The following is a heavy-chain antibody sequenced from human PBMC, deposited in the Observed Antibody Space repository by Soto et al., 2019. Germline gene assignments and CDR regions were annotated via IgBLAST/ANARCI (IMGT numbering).Heavy chain of an antibody. J-gene: IGHJ5*02. V-gene: IGHV4-30-4*01. CDR3: ASYYDSSGGWFDP. D-gene: IGHD3-22*01. CDR2: IYYSGST. Sequence: SETLSLTCTVSGGSISSGDYYWSWIRQPPGKGLEWIGYIYYSGSTYYNPSLKSRVTISVDTSKNQFSLKLSSVTAADTAVYYCASYYDSSGGWFDPWGQGTLVTVSS. CDR1: GGSISSGDYY.